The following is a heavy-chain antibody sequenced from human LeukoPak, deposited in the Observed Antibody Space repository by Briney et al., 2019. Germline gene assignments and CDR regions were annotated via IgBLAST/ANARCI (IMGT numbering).Heavy chain of an antibody. CDR1: GYTFTSYY. CDR2: INPSGGST. CDR3: ARGEYYYGSGSYLGH. D-gene: IGHD3-10*01. V-gene: IGHV1-46*01. J-gene: IGHJ4*02. Sequence: GASVKVSCKASGYTFTSYYMHWVRQAPGQGLELMGIINPSGGSTSYAQKFQGRVTMTRDTSTSTVYMELSSLRSEDTAVYYCARGEYYYGSGSYLGHWGQGTLVTVSS.